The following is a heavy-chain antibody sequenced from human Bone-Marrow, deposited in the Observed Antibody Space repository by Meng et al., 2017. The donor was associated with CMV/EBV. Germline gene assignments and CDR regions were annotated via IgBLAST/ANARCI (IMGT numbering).Heavy chain of an antibody. Sequence: GESLKISCEASGFTFSRYRMNWVRQAPGKGLEWVSSSSRNSSYISYADSLKGRFTISRDNAKNSLYLQMNSLRSEDTAVYYCARDRSSNYVNWFDPWGQGTLVTVSS. V-gene: IGHV3-21*04. CDR1: GFTFSRYR. D-gene: IGHD4-11*01. J-gene: IGHJ5*02. CDR3: ARDRSSNYVNWFDP. CDR2: SSRNSSYI.